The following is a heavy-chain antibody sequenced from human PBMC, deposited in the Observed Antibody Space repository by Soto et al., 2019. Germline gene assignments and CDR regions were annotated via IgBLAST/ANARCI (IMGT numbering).Heavy chain of an antibody. Sequence: EVQLVESGEGFVQPGGSLRLSCAASGFIFSSYAMHWVRQAPGKGLEFVSAITTNGGLTYYADSVKGRFTISRDNSKNMLFLQMGSLRAEDTAVYYCTRILFNDGGNYYDNWGQGALVTVSS. D-gene: IGHD3-22*01. CDR2: ITTNGGLT. CDR3: TRILFNDGGNYYDN. J-gene: IGHJ4*02. V-gene: IGHV3-64*02. CDR1: GFIFSSYA.